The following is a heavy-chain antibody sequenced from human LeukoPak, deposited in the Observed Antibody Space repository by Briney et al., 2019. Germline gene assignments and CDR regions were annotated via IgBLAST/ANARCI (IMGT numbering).Heavy chain of an antibody. CDR1: GFTGSHNY. CDR3: ARSTLERDYYGNSGYFYVPFDL. CDR2: IQQDGSVK. D-gene: IGHD3-22*01. V-gene: IGHV3-7*01. J-gene: IGHJ4*02. Sequence: GGSLRLSCAASGFTGSHNYMSWVRQAPGKGLEWVANIQQDGSVKSYVDSVKGRFTISRDNAKNSLYLQMNSLRAEDTAVYYCARSTLERDYYGNSGYFYVPFDLWGQGTLVTVSS.